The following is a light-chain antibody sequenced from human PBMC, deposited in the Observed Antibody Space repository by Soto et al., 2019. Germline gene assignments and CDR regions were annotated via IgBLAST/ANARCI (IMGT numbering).Light chain of an antibody. V-gene: IGLV1-51*02. Sequence: QSVLTQPPSVSAAPGQKVTISCSGSSSNIGNNYVSWYQQLPGTAPKLLIYENNKRPSGIPDRFSGSKSGTSATLGITGLQTGDEADYYCGTWDSSLSAGGVFGNGTKVTVL. CDR2: ENN. J-gene: IGLJ1*01. CDR1: SSNIGNNY. CDR3: GTWDSSLSAGGV.